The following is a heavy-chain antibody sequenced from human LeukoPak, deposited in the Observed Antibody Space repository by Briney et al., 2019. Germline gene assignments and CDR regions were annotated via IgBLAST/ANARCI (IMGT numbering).Heavy chain of an antibody. CDR1: GGSFSGYY. CDR2: IYHSGST. Sequence: SETLSLTCAVYGGSFSGYYWSWIRQPPGKGLEWIGEIYHSGSTNYNPSLKSRVTISVDKSKNQFSLKLSSVTAADTAVYYCARDEYYYGSGSYGFDYWGQGTLVTVSS. CDR3: ARDEYYYGSGSYGFDY. V-gene: IGHV4-34*01. J-gene: IGHJ4*02. D-gene: IGHD3-10*01.